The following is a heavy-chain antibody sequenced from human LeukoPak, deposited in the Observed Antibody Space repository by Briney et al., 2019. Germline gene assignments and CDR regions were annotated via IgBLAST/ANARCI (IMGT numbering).Heavy chain of an antibody. D-gene: IGHD3-10*01. CDR3: AKPSNYYGSGSYGPDAFDI. J-gene: IGHJ3*02. CDR2: IYYSGST. CDR1: GGSISSYY. Sequence: SETLSLTCTVSGGSISSYYWSWIRQPPGKGLEWIGYIYYSGSTNYNPSLKSRVTISVDTSKNQFSLKLSSVTAADTAVYYCAKPSNYYGSGSYGPDAFDIWGQGTMVTVSS. V-gene: IGHV4-59*12.